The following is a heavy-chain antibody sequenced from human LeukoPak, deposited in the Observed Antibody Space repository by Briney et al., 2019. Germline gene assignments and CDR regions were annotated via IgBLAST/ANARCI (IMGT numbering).Heavy chain of an antibody. V-gene: IGHV3-7*03. D-gene: IGHD3-10*01. CDR1: GVTFSSYW. J-gene: IGHJ4*02. CDR2: IKQDGSEK. CDR3: ARVTRSGSSDY. Sequence: GGSLRLSCVASGVTFSSYWMSWVRQAPGKGLEWVANIKQDGSEKYYVDSVKGRFTISRDNAKNSLYLQMNSLRAEDTAVYYCARVTRSGSSDYWGQGTLVTVSS.